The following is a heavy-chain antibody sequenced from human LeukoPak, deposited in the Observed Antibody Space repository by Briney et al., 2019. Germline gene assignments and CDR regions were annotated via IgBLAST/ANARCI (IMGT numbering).Heavy chain of an antibody. D-gene: IGHD2-21*01. CDR2: IYYSGST. CDR1: GGSISGSSYY. J-gene: IGHJ4*02. CDR3: ARRSAGLVDY. V-gene: IGHV4-39*01. Sequence: SETLSLTCTVSGGSISGSSYYWGWIRQPPGKGLEWIGSIYYSGSTYYNPSLKSRVTISVDTSKNQFSLKLSSVTAADTAVYYCARRSAGLVDYWGQGTLVTVSS.